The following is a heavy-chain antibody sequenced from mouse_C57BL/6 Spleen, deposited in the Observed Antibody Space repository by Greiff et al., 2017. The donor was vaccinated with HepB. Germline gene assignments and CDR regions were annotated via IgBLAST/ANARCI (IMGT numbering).Heavy chain of an antibody. CDR3: ARGYYGSSPYWYFDV. D-gene: IGHD1-1*01. CDR2: FHPYNDDT. CDR1: GYTFTTYP. J-gene: IGHJ1*03. Sequence: QVQLKESGAELVKPGASVKMSCKASGYTFTTYPIEWMKQNHGKSLEWIGNFHPYNDDTKYNEKFKGKATLTVEKSSSTVYLELSRLTSDDYAVYYWARGYYGSSPYWYFDVWGTGTTVTVSS. V-gene: IGHV1-47*01.